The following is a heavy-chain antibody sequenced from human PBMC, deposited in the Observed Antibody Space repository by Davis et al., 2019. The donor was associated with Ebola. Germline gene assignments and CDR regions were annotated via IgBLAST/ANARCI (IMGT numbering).Heavy chain of an antibody. D-gene: IGHD6-13*01. CDR1: GSTFSDYY. CDR2: ISSSGSTI. J-gene: IGHJ5*02. Sequence: PGGSLRLSCAASGSTFSDYYMSWIRQAPGKGLEWVSYISSSGSTIYYADSVKGRFTISRDNAKNSLYLQMNSLRAEDTAVYYCARREGSWYEYWFDPWGQGTLVTVSS. V-gene: IGHV3-11*01. CDR3: ARREGSWYEYWFDP.